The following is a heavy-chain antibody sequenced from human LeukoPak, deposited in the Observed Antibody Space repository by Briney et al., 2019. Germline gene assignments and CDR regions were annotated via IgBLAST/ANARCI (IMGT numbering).Heavy chain of an antibody. CDR3: ARGGGNSGFDY. Sequence: SVTVSCKASGYTFTSYYMHWVRQAPGQGLEWMGGIIPIFGTANYAQKFQGRVTITADESTSTAYMELSSLRSEDTAVYYCARGGGNSGFDYWGQGTLVTVSS. CDR1: GYTFTSYY. CDR2: IIPIFGTA. V-gene: IGHV1-69*13. D-gene: IGHD4-23*01. J-gene: IGHJ4*02.